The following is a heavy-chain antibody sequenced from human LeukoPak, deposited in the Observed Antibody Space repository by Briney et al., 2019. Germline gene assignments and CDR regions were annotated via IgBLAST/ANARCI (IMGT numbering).Heavy chain of an antibody. V-gene: IGHV4-59*01. J-gene: IGHJ5*02. D-gene: IGHD6-19*01. CDR2: IYYRGST. CDR1: GGSISTYS. CDR3: ARAHSSGWPHMFDP. Sequence: PSETLSLTCTVSGGSISTYSWTWIRQPPGKGLEWIGNIYYRGSTNYNPSLKSRVTISIDTSKNQFSLKVSSVTAADTAVYYCARAHSSGWPHMFDPWGQGTLVTVPS.